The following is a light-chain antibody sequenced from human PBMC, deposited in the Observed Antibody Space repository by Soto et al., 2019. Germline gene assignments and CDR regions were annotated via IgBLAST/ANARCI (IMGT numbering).Light chain of an antibody. CDR1: QSISNW. Sequence: DIQMTQSPSTLSASVGDRVTITCRASQSISNWLAWYQQKPGKAPKLLIYDASSLESGAPSRFSGSGSETEFTLTISSLQPDDFATYYCQRYNSYSLTFGGGTKVDIK. J-gene: IGKJ4*01. CDR3: QRYNSYSLT. V-gene: IGKV1-5*01. CDR2: DAS.